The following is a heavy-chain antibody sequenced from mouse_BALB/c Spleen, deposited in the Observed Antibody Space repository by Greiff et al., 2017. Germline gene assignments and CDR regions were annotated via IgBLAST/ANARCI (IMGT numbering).Heavy chain of an antibody. J-gene: IGHJ3*01. Sequence: VQLQQSGAELMKPGASVKISCKATGYTFSSYWIEWVKQRPGHGLEWIGEILPGSGSTNYNEKFKGKATFTADTSSNTAYMQLSSLTSEDSAVYYCARGSSYEAWFAYWGQGTLVTVSA. D-gene: IGHD1-1*01. V-gene: IGHV1-9*01. CDR2: ILPGSGST. CDR3: ARGSSYEAWFAY. CDR1: GYTFSSYW.